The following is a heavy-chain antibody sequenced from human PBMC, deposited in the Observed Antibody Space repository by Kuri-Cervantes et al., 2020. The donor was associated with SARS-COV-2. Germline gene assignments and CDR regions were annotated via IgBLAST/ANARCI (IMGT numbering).Heavy chain of an antibody. D-gene: IGHD2-2*01. CDR3: ARDAGYCSSTSCYAFDY. CDR2: ISYDGSNK. J-gene: IGHJ4*02. V-gene: IGHV3-30*04. Sequence: GESLKISCAASGFTFSSYAMHWVRQAPGKGLEWVAVISYDGSNKYYADSVKGRFTISRDNSKNTLYPQMNSLRAEDTAVYYCARDAGYCSSTSCYAFDYWGQGTLVTVSS. CDR1: GFTFSSYA.